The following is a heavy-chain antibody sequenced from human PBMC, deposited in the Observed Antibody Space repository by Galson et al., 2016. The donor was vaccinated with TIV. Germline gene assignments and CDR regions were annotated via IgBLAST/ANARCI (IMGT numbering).Heavy chain of an antibody. Sequence: SETLSLTCAVYGGSLSGYYWSWIRQSPGKGLEWIGEINHRGITNYNPSLKSRVAISVDTSKNQFSLKVRSVTAADTAVYYCSRYSNGEGDAYGFAYWGQGPLVTVPS. CDR1: GGSLSGYY. CDR3: SRYSNGEGDAYGFAY. J-gene: IGHJ4*02. CDR2: INHRGIT. D-gene: IGHD3-10*01. V-gene: IGHV4-34*01.